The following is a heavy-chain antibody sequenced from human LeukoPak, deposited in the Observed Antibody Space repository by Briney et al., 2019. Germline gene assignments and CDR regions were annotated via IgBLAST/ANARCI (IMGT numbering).Heavy chain of an antibody. Sequence: ASVKVSCKASGGTFSSYAISWVRQAPGQGLEWMGGIIPIFGTANYAQKFQGRVTITADESTSTAYMELSSLRSEDTAVYYCASRGVAGTIDYWGQEPLVTVSP. CDR3: ASRGVAGTIDY. V-gene: IGHV1-69*13. CDR2: IIPIFGTA. D-gene: IGHD6-19*01. J-gene: IGHJ4*02. CDR1: GGTFSSYA.